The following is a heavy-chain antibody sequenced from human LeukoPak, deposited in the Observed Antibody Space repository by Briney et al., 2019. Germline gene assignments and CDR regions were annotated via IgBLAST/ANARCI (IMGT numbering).Heavy chain of an antibody. CDR3: AIPITMVRGAYDY. D-gene: IGHD3-10*01. J-gene: IGHJ4*02. CDR1: SGSISSSSYY. CDR2: IYYSGST. Sequence: KPSETLSLTCTVSSGSISSSSYYWGWIRQPPGKGLEWIGSIYYSGSTYYNPPLKSRVTISVDTSKNQFSLKLSSVTAADTAVYYCAIPITMVRGAYDYWGQGTLVTVSS. V-gene: IGHV4-39*07.